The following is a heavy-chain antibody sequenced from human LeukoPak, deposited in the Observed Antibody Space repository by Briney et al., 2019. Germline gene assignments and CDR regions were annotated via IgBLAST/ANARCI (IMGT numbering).Heavy chain of an antibody. Sequence: SEKVSCKASGGTFRSYAISWVPQAPGQGLEWMGRIIPILGIANYAQKFQGRVTITADKSTSTAYMELSSLRSEDTAVYYCARGVMDYYESSGYFFDYWGQGTLVTVSS. V-gene: IGHV1-69*04. D-gene: IGHD3-22*01. CDR3: ARGVMDYYESSGYFFDY. CDR2: IIPILGIA. CDR1: GGTFRSYA. J-gene: IGHJ4*02.